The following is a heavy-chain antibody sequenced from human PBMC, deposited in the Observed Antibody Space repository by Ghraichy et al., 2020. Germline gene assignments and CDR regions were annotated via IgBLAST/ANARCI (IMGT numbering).Heavy chain of an antibody. CDR1: GDSVSSYF. CDR2: IYTSGST. Sequence: QTLSLTCTVSGDSVSSYFWSWIRQPAGKGLEWIGRIYTSGSTNYNPSLRSRVSMSVDTSKNQFSLKLSSVTAADTAVYYCAREAHSSSCYRLDSWGQGALVTVSS. CDR3: AREAHSSSCYRLDS. V-gene: IGHV4-4*07. J-gene: IGHJ5*01. D-gene: IGHD2-2*01.